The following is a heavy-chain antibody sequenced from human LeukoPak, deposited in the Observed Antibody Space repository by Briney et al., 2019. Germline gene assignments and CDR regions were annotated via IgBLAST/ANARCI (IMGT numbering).Heavy chain of an antibody. Sequence: GASVKVSCKAPGYTFTSYYMHWVRQAPGQGLEWMGIINPSGGSTSYAQKLQGRVTMTTDTSTSTAYMELRSLRSDDTAVYYCARAILLDYWGQGTLVTVSS. CDR1: GYTFTSYY. V-gene: IGHV1-46*01. J-gene: IGHJ4*02. D-gene: IGHD3-9*01. CDR2: INPSGGST. CDR3: ARAILLDY.